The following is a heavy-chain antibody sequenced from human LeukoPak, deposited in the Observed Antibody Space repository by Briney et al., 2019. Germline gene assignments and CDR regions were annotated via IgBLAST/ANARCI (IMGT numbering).Heavy chain of an antibody. D-gene: IGHD3-10*01. V-gene: IGHV1-2*02. CDR1: GYTFTGYY. CDR2: INPNSGGT. J-gene: IGHJ6*03. CDR3: ARASGSRNPHSNYYYYYMDV. Sequence: ASVKVSCKASGYTFTGYYMHWVRQAPGQGLEWMGWINPNSGGTNYAQKFQGRVTMTRDTSISTAYMELSRLRSDDTAVYYCARASGSRNPHSNYYYYYMDVWGEGTTVVVSS.